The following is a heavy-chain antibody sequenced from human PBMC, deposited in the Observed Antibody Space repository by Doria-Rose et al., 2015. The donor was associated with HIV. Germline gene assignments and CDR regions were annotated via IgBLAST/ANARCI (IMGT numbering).Heavy chain of an antibody. CDR2: IPHRGIT. J-gene: IGHJ3*02. Sequence: QVQLQQWDAGLLKPSETLSLTCAVYGGSFSGYYWSWIRQPPGKGLEWIGEIPHRGITNSTPSLKSRRTISVDTSKNRFSLKLNPVTAADTAVYYCASSDLTGDFGFHIWGQGTTVTVSS. CDR1: GGSFSGYY. D-gene: IGHD7-27*01. V-gene: IGHV4-34*01. CDR3: ASSDLTGDFGFHI.